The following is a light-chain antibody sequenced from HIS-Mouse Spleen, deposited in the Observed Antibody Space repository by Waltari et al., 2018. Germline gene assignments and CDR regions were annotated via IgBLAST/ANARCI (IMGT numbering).Light chain of an antibody. CDR2: EDS. CDR1: ALPNKY. CDR3: YSTDSSGNHRV. J-gene: IGLJ2*01. Sequence: SYQLTQPPSVPVSPGQTARSTCSGDALPNKYAYWYQQKAGQAPVLVIYEDSKRPSGIPERFSGSSSGTMATLTISGAQVEDEADYYCYSTDSSGNHRVFGGGTKLTVL. V-gene: IGLV3-10*01.